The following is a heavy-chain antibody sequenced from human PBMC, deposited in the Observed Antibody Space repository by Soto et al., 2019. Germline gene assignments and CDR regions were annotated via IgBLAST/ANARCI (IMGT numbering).Heavy chain of an antibody. V-gene: IGHV4-34*01. Sequence: LSLTCAVYGGSFSGYYWSWIRQPPGKGLEWIGEINHSGSTNYNPSLKSRVTISVDTSKNQFSLKLSSVTAADTAVYYCASRSYCSSTSCYGSYYFDYWGQGTLVTVS. CDR3: ASRSYCSSTSCYGSYYFDY. J-gene: IGHJ4*02. CDR1: GGSFSGYY. D-gene: IGHD2-2*01. CDR2: INHSGST.